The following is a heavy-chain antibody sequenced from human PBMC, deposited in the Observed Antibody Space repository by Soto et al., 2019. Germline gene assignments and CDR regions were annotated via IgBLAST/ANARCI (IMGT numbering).Heavy chain of an antibody. Sequence: SETLSLTCTVSGGFVNSDTHSWSWIRQTPGKRLEWIGFIYSGGSTKNPSLRSRVTMSVDTSKNQFSLKLRSVIVADTAVYHCARFVRSCSATTCSTREDVWGQGIKVTVSS. J-gene: IGHJ6*02. CDR1: GGFVNSDTHS. CDR2: IYSGGST. CDR3: ARFVRSCSATTCSTREDV. D-gene: IGHD2-2*01. V-gene: IGHV4-61*01.